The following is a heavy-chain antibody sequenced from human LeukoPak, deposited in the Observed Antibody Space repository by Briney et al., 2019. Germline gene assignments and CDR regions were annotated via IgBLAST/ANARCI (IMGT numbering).Heavy chain of an antibody. Sequence: GGSLRLSCAASGFTFSSYAMSWVRQAPGKGLEWASAISGSGGSTYYADSVKGRFTISRDNSKNTLYLQMNSLRAEDTAVYYCAKYGDYVSYFDYWGQGTLVTVSS. CDR1: GFTFSSYA. J-gene: IGHJ4*02. CDR3: AKYGDYVSYFDY. V-gene: IGHV3-23*01. D-gene: IGHD4-17*01. CDR2: ISGSGGST.